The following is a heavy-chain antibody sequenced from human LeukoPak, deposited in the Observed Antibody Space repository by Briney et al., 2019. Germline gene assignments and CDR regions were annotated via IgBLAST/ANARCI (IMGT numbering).Heavy chain of an antibody. Sequence: GGSLRLSCAASGFTFSGYGMHWVREAPGKGLEWVAVVSYDGSNKYYADSVEGRFTISRDNSKNTLYLQMNSLRAEDTAVYYCAKNQDHHNWYYFDYWGQGTLVTVSS. V-gene: IGHV3-30*18. CDR3: AKNQDHHNWYYFDY. CDR2: VSYDGSNK. J-gene: IGHJ4*02. CDR1: GFTFSGYG. D-gene: IGHD1-1*01.